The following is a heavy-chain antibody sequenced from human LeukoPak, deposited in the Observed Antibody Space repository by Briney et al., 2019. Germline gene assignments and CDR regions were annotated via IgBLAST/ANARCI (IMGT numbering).Heavy chain of an antibody. J-gene: IGHJ6*03. D-gene: IGHD2-15*01. Sequence: SETLSLTCTVSGDSIHNYYWNWIRQPAGKGLEWIGRIYFSGSTSYNPSLKSRLTMSADTSKKQFSLKLTSVTVADTAVYYCAREKAVAPDYCYYVDVWGKGTTVTVSS. CDR2: IYFSGST. CDR3: AREKAVAPDYCYYVDV. CDR1: GDSIHNYY. V-gene: IGHV4-4*07.